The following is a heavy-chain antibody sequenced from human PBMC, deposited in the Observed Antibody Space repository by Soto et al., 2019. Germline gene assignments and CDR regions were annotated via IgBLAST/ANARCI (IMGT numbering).Heavy chain of an antibody. CDR2: IYSSGNT. Sequence: SETLSLTCTVSGGSSSSGGYYWSWIRQHPGKGLEWIGYIYSSGNTYQNPSLKSRVTISVDTSKNQFSLNLSSVTAADTAVYYCARAVHCSGGTCFLNGFDPWGQGTLVTVS. J-gene: IGHJ5*02. CDR3: ARAVHCSGGTCFLNGFDP. D-gene: IGHD2-15*01. CDR1: GGSSSSGGYY. V-gene: IGHV4-31*03.